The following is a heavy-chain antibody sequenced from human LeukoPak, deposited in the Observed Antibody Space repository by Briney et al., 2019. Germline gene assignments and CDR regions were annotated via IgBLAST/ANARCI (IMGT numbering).Heavy chain of an antibody. V-gene: IGHV3-66*01. J-gene: IGHJ4*02. CDR2: IYRDDTT. Sequence: GGSLRLSCAASGFTFSSYAMSWVRQAPGKGLEWVSFIYRDDTTYYADSVKGRFTISRDNSNNTLYLQMNSLRAEDAAVYYCARGLYGSGSHYMSLVYWGQGTQVTVSS. D-gene: IGHD3-10*01. CDR1: GFTFSSYA. CDR3: ARGLYGSGSHYMSLVY.